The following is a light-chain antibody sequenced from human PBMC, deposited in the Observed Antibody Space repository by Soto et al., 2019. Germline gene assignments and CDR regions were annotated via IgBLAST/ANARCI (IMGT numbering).Light chain of an antibody. J-gene: IGKJ1*01. Sequence: AIQMTQSPSSLSASVGDRVTITCRASQGIRNDLGWYQQKPGKAPKLLIYAASSLQSGVPSRFSGSGSGTDFTLAISSLQPEDFVTYYCLQNYDYPRTFGQGTKVEIK. V-gene: IGKV1-6*01. CDR2: AAS. CDR3: LQNYDYPRT. CDR1: QGIRND.